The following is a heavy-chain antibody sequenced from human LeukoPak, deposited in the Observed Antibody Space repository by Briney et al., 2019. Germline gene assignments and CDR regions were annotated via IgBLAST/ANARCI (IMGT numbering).Heavy chain of an antibody. CDR1: GGSFSGYY. Sequence: SETLSLTCAVYGGSFSGYYWSWIRQPPGKGLEWIGETNHSGSTNYNPSLKSRVTISVDTSKNQFSLKLSSVTAADTAVYYCARASFEDIVVVPAAIGRWFDPWGQGTLVTVSS. CDR2: TNHSGST. D-gene: IGHD2-2*02. J-gene: IGHJ5*02. CDR3: ARASFEDIVVVPAAIGRWFDP. V-gene: IGHV4-34*01.